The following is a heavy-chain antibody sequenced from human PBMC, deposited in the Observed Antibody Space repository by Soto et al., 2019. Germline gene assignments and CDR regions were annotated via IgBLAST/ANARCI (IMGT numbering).Heavy chain of an antibody. D-gene: IGHD3-10*01. V-gene: IGHV1-18*01. CDR1: GYTFSSIG. Sequence: ASVKVSCKTSGYTFSSIGITWVRQAPGQGLEWMGWISPHKDDTYYAQRLQGRVTMTTDTSTNTAYMELRSLRSDDTAVYFCARDLDGSGSYFTNYWGPGTLVTVSS. J-gene: IGHJ4*02. CDR3: ARDLDGSGSYFTNY. CDR2: ISPHKDDT.